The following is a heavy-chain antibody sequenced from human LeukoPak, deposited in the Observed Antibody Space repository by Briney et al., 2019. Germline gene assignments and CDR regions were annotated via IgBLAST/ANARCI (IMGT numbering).Heavy chain of an antibody. CDR1: GGSFSGYY. CDR2: INHSGST. V-gene: IGHV4-34*01. Sequence: PSETLSLTCAVYGGSFSGYYCSWIRQPPGKGLEWIGEINHSGSTNYNPSLKSRVTISVDTSKNQFSLKLSSVTAADTAVYYCAISGDGSSWYYFDYWGQGTLVIVSS. CDR3: AISGDGSSWYYFDY. J-gene: IGHJ4*02. D-gene: IGHD6-13*01.